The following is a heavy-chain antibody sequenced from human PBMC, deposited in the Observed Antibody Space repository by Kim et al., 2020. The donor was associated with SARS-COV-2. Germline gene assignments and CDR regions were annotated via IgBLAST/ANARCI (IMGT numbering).Heavy chain of an antibody. CDR1: GFTFDDYT. V-gene: IGHV3-43*01. Sequence: GGSLRLSCAASGFTFDDYTMHWVRQAPGKGLEWVSLISWDGGSTYYADSVKGRFTISRDNSKNSLYLQMNSLRTEDTALYYCAKALYSSSSYTGWDYWGQGTLVTVSS. D-gene: IGHD6-6*01. J-gene: IGHJ4*02. CDR2: ISWDGGST. CDR3: AKALYSSSSYTGWDY.